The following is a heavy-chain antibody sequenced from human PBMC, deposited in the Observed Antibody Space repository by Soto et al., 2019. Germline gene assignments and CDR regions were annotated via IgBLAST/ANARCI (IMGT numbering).Heavy chain of an antibody. CDR1: GYTFASYD. V-gene: IGHV1-8*01. CDR2: MNPNSGNT. Sequence: GASVKVSCKASGYTFASYDINCVRQATGQGLEWMGWMNPNSGNTGYAQKFQGRVTMTGNTSISTAYMELSSLRSEDTAVYYCARRRLTTFYYYYYGMDVWGQGTTVTVSS. D-gene: IGHD4-17*01. CDR3: ARRRLTTFYYYYYGMDV. J-gene: IGHJ6*02.